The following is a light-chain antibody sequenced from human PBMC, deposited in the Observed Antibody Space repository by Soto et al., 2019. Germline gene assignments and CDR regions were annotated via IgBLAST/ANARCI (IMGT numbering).Light chain of an antibody. CDR3: QQRSKWPLT. CDR2: DAS. V-gene: IGKV3-11*01. Sequence: EIVLTQSPTTLSLSPGERATLSCRASQSVNSDLAWYQQRPGQAPRLLIYDASNRATGIPPRFSGSGSGTDFTLTICGLEPEDFVVYYCQQRSKWPLTFGGGTKVEIK. J-gene: IGKJ4*01. CDR1: QSVNSD.